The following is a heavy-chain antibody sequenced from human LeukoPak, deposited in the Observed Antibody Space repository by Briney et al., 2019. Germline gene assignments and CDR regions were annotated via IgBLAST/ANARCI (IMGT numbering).Heavy chain of an antibody. CDR2: ILVNGDT. D-gene: IGHD3-10*01. CDR3: IRDRFGERTFEI. Sequence: GGSLRLSCAASGFAFSNLDMHWVRQYTGGRMEWVAHILVNGDTQYAGSVKGRFTISRENAKSSVYLQMNSLRDGDTAVYHCIRDRFGERTFEIWGQGTMVTVSS. CDR1: GFAFSNLD. V-gene: IGHV3-13*01. J-gene: IGHJ3*02.